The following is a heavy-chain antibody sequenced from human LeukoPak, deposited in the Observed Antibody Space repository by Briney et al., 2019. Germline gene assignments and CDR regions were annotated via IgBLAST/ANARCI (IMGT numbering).Heavy chain of an antibody. Sequence: SVKVSCKASGGTFSSYAISWVRQAPGQGLEWMGRIVPILGIANYAQKFQGRVTITADESTSTAYMELSSLRSEDTAVYYCAHVDYYYYYMDVWGKGTTVTVSS. V-gene: IGHV1-69*04. J-gene: IGHJ6*03. CDR1: GGTFSSYA. D-gene: IGHD2-15*01. CDR2: IVPILGIA. CDR3: AHVDYYYYYMDV.